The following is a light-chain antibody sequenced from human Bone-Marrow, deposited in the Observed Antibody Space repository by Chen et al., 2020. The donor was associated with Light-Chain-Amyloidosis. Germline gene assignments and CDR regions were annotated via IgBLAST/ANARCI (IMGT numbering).Light chain of an antibody. Sequence: QSAMTQPASVSGSPGQSITIPCTGSSSDVGGYNYVSWYQHHPGKAPKLMIYEVSSRPSGVSSRFAGSKSANTASLTISRLQTEDEADYYCTSFTTDSSAHYVFGTGTRVTVL. J-gene: IGLJ1*01. V-gene: IGLV2-14*01. CDR3: TSFTTDSSAHYV. CDR1: SSDVGGYNY. CDR2: EVS.